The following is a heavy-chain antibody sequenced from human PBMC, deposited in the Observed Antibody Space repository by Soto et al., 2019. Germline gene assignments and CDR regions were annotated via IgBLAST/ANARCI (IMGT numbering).Heavy chain of an antibody. V-gene: IGHV4-31*03. CDR1: GGSISSGCYY. CDR2: IYYSGST. J-gene: IGHJ2*01. Sequence: LSLTCTVSGGSISSGCYYWSWIRQHPGKGLEWIGYIYYSGSTYYNPSLKSRVTISVDTSKNQFSLKLSSVTAADTAVYYCARAGDCGYDSTAGWYFDLWGRGTLVTVSS. D-gene: IGHD5-12*01. CDR3: ARAGDCGYDSTAGWYFDL.